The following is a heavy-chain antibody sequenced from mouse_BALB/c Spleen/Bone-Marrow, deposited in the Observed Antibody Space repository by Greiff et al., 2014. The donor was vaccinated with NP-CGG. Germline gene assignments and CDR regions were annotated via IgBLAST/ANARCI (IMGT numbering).Heavy chain of an antibody. J-gene: IGHJ3*01. Sequence: QVLLQQSGAELVKPGASVKLSCKASGFTFTNYYMYWVKQRPGQDLEWIGEINPSDGGTNFNEKFKSKATLTVDKSSSTAYMQLSSLTSEDSAVYYCTTLGRFAYWGQGTLVTVSA. V-gene: IGHV1S81*02. CDR1: GFTFTNYY. CDR3: TTLGRFAY. CDR2: INPSDGGT. D-gene: IGHD4-1*01.